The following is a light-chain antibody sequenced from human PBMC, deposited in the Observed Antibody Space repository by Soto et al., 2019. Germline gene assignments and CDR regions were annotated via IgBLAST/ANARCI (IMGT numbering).Light chain of an antibody. V-gene: IGLV2-14*03. Sequence: QSVLTQPASLSGSPGQSITISCTGTSSDVGGYNFVSWYQQHPGKAPKLMLYNVYDRPSGISHRFSGSRSGNTASLTISGLQAEDEAHYYCNSYTSSSTLVFGGGTKVTVL. CDR3: NSYTSSSTLV. CDR2: NVY. CDR1: SSDVGGYNF. J-gene: IGLJ2*01.